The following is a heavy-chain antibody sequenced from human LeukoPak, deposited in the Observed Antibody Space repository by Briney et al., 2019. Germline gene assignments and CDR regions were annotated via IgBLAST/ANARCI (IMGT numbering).Heavy chain of an antibody. CDR2: ISSSSSYI. CDR1: GLTLSNYW. J-gene: IGHJ3*02. Sequence: GGSLRLSCTASGLTLSNYWMIWVRQAPGKGLEWVSSISSSSSYIYYADSVKGRFTISRDNAKNSLYLQMNSLRAEDTAVYYCARDRLTTVTTFDAFDIWGQGTMVTVSS. CDR3: ARDRLTTVTTFDAFDI. D-gene: IGHD4-17*01. V-gene: IGHV3-21*01.